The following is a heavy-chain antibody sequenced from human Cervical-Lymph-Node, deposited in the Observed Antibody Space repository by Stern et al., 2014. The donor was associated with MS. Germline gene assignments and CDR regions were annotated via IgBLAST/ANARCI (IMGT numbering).Heavy chain of an antibody. Sequence: QLVQSGPEVKKPGTSVKVSCKASGFTFTSSAVQWVRQARGQLLGGIGWNVVGSGNTNYAQKFQERVTITRDMSTSTAYMELSSLRSEDTAVYYCAALHLYYYDSSGYRRPFDYWGQGTLVTVSS. CDR3: AALHLYYYDSSGYRRPFDY. J-gene: IGHJ4*02. CDR2: NVVGSGNT. CDR1: GFTFTSSA. V-gene: IGHV1-58*01. D-gene: IGHD3-22*01.